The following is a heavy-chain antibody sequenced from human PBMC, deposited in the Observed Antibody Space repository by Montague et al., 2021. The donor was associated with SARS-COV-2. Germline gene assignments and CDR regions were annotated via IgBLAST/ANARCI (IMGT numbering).Heavy chain of an antibody. CDR3: ARPSMVSRNYYYYGIDV. V-gene: IGHV4-59*01. CDR1: GGSINSFY. CDR2: IYNSGTT. D-gene: IGHD2-21*01. J-gene: IGHJ6*02. Sequence: SETLSLTCIVSGGSINSFYWSWTRLPHGQGLEWIGYIYNSGTTHYSHSLKSRVAISLDTSKNQFSLTLNSVTAADTAVYYCARPSMVSRNYYYYGIDVWGQGTTVTVSS.